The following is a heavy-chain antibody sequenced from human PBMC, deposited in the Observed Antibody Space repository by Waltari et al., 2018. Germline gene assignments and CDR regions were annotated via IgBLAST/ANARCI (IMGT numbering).Heavy chain of an antibody. D-gene: IGHD5-12*01. Sequence: QVQLQESGPGLVKPSETLSLTCTASGCSIRSHYWSWSRQPPGKGLEWIGYIYYSGSTNYNPSLKSRVTISVDTSKNQFSLKLSSVTAADTAVYYCARVDGYKSRDAFDIWGQGTMVTVSS. CDR2: IYYSGST. V-gene: IGHV4-59*11. J-gene: IGHJ3*02. CDR1: GCSIRSHY. CDR3: ARVDGYKSRDAFDI.